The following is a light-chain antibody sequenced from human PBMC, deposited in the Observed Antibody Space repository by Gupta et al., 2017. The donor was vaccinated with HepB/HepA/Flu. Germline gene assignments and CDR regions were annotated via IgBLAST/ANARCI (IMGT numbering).Light chain of an antibody. CDR1: QSISSY. V-gene: IGKV1-39*01. J-gene: IGKJ3*01. CDR3: QQSYRGFT. Sequence: DIQMTQSPSSLSASVGDRVTITCRASQSISSYLNWYQQKPGKAPKLLIYAASSLQSGVPSRFSGSGSGTDFTLTISRLQPEDFATYYCQQSYRGFTFGPGTKVDIK. CDR2: AAS.